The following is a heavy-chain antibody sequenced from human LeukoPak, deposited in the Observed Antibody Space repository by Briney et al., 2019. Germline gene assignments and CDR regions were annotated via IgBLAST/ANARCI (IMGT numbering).Heavy chain of an antibody. Sequence: GASVKVSCKASGYTFTGYYMHWVRQAPGQGLEWMGWINPNSGGTNYAQEFQGRVTMTRDTSISTAYMELSRLRSDDTAVYYCAVYGSGSYYKGYYFDYWGQGTLVTVSS. CDR1: GYTFTGYY. D-gene: IGHD3-10*01. J-gene: IGHJ4*02. CDR2: INPNSGGT. V-gene: IGHV1-2*02. CDR3: AVYGSGSYYKGYYFDY.